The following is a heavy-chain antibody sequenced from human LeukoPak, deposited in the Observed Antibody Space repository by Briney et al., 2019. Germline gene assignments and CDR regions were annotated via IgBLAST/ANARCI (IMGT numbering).Heavy chain of an antibody. D-gene: IGHD3-16*01. CDR2: IYHRGST. CDR1: GYSISSGYY. Sequence: SETLSLTCAVSGYSISSGYYWGWIRQPPGKGLEWIGSIYHRGSTYYNPSLKSRVTISVDTSKNQFSLKLSSVTAADTAVYYCARHEDPWGYFDYWGQGTLVTVSS. J-gene: IGHJ4*02. V-gene: IGHV4-38-2*01. CDR3: ARHEDPWGYFDY.